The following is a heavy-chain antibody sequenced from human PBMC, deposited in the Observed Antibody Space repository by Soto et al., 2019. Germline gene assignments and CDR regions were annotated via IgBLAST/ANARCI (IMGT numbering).Heavy chain of an antibody. CDR1: GYTFTKFH. CDR3: ARDVIGQDNYDTIGYYFDH. CDR2: IDPRGGVR. D-gene: IGHD3-9*01. J-gene: IGHJ4*02. V-gene: IGHV1-46*01. Sequence: QVQLIQFGAEVKKPGASVKVSCRASGYTFTKFHIHWVRQAPGQGLEWMGIIDPRGGVRRDAQRFQGRITMASDSSTSSVYMELRGLTSEDTAVYYCARDVIGQDNYDTIGYYFDHWGPGTLVTVSS.